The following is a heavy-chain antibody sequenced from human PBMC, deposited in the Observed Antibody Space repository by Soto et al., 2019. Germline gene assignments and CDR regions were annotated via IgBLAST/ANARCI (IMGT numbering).Heavy chain of an antibody. CDR1: GYSFSSYG. CDR3: ARHRMIQGGSLVTFSEFDV. J-gene: IGHJ4*02. D-gene: IGHD3-16*01. Sequence: QVQLVQSGPEMKKPGDSVKVSCKTSGYSFSSYGVMWVRQAPGQGLEWMGWISAHTGNANYTQKLQGRATLTTDSSPYTAYLELRDLRYEDTAVSLCARHRMIQGGSLVTFSEFDVWGQGTVVTVSS. CDR2: ISAHTGNA. V-gene: IGHV1-18*01.